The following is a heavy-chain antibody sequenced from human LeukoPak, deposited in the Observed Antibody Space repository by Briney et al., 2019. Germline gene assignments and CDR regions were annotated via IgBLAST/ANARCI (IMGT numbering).Heavy chain of an antibody. J-gene: IGHJ5*02. Sequence: GGSLRLSCVASGFSFSSRRMSWVRQAPGKGLEWVAHISEDGRRRDYVDSLRGRFTISRDNAKDSLFLELNSLRDEDTAAYYCARDWGWAFDPWGQGTLVTVFS. V-gene: IGHV3-7*01. CDR1: GFSFSSRR. CDR2: ISEDGRRR. CDR3: ARDWGWAFDP. D-gene: IGHD3-16*01.